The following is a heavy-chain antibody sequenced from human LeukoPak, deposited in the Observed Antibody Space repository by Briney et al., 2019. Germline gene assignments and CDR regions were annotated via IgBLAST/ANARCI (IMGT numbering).Heavy chain of an antibody. V-gene: IGHV1-2*04. CDR3: ARSAEQQLARPWFDP. D-gene: IGHD6-13*01. CDR1: GYTFTGYY. Sequence: ASVKVSRKASGYTFTGYYMHWVRQPPGQGLEWMGTINTNSGGTNYAHKVQVWVTMTRDTSISTAYMELSRLRSDDTAVYYCARSAEQQLARPWFDPWGQGTLVTVSS. CDR2: INTNSGGT. J-gene: IGHJ5*02.